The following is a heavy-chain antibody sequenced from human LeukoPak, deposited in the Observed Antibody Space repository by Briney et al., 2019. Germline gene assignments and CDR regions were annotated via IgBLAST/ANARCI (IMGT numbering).Heavy chain of an antibody. CDR2: IYTSGST. Sequence: SETLSLTCAVYGGSFSGYYWSWIRQPAGKGLEWIGRIYTSGSTNYNPSLKSRVTISVDTSKNQFSLKLSSVTAADTAVYYCARSFYGDPSGENAFDIWGQGTMVTVSS. D-gene: IGHD4-17*01. J-gene: IGHJ3*02. CDR3: ARSFYGDPSGENAFDI. CDR1: GGSFSGYY. V-gene: IGHV4-59*10.